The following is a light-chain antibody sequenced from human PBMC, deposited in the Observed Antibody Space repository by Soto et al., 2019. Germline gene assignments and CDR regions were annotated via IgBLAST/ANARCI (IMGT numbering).Light chain of an antibody. J-gene: IGKJ4*01. CDR2: GAS. CDR1: QSVSSTY. CDR3: QQFATSPLT. V-gene: IGKV3-20*01. Sequence: EIVLTQSPGTLSLSPGERATLSCRASQSVSSTYLAWYQQKPGQAPRLLIYGASSRATGIPDRFSGSGSGTHFTLTISRLEPEDFAVYYCQQFATSPLTFGGGTKVDIK.